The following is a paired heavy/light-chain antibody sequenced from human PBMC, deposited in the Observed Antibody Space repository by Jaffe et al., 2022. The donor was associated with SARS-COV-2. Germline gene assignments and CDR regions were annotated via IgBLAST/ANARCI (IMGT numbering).Light chain of an antibody. CDR1: TGAVTSGYY. Sequence: QTVVTQEPSLTVSPGGTVTLTCASSTGAVTSGYYPNWFQQKPGQAPRALIYSTSNKHSWTPARFSGSLLGGKAALTLSGVQPEDEAEYYCLLYYGGARVFGGGTKLTVL. J-gene: IGLJ3*02. CDR2: STS. CDR3: LLYYGGARV. V-gene: IGLV7-43*01.
Heavy chain of an antibody. CDR2: FDPEDGET. J-gene: IGHJ6*02. CDR3: ATGPKIKDGGYVGYYYYGMDV. D-gene: IGHD5-12*01. V-gene: IGHV1-24*01. CDR1: GYTLTELS. Sequence: QVQLVQSGAEVKKPGASVKVSCKVSGYTLTELSMHWVRQAPGKGLEWMGGFDPEDGETIYAQKFQGRVTMTEDTSTDTAYMELSSLRSEDTAVYYCATGPKIKDGGYVGYYYYGMDVWGQGTTVTVSS.